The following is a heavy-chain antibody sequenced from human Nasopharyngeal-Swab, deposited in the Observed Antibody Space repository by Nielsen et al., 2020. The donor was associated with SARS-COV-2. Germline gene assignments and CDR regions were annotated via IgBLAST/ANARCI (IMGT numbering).Heavy chain of an antibody. CDR3: ALDPRSGGY. V-gene: IGHV3-30*04. CDR2: ISYDGSNK. Sequence: GGSLRLSCAASGFTFSSYAMHWVRQAPGKGLKWVAVISYDGSNKYYADSVKGRFTISRDNSKNTLYLQMNSLRAEDTAVYYCALDPRSGGYWGQGTLVTVSS. CDR1: GFTFSSYA. J-gene: IGHJ4*02. D-gene: IGHD6-25*01.